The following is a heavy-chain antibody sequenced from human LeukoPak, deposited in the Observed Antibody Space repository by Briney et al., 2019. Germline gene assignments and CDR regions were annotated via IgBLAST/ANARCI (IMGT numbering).Heavy chain of an antibody. D-gene: IGHD1-26*01. CDR3: AYRNNFEY. Sequence: GGSLRLSCAASGFPFTSSWMSWVRLPPGKGLEWVANIKADGSEKYYVDSVKGRFTISRDDAKRTVDLQMDNLRAEDTAIYYCAYRNNFEYWGQGALVTVSS. CDR1: GFPFTSSW. J-gene: IGHJ4*02. CDR2: IKADGSEK. V-gene: IGHV3-7*05.